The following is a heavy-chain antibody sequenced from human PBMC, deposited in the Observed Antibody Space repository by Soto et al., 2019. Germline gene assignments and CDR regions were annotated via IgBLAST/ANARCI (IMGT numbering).Heavy chain of an antibody. D-gene: IGHD3-16*01. V-gene: IGHV3-11*01. CDR3: GGAVNLNEVDP. Sequence: QVQLVESGGGVGKPGGSLRLSCAASGFTFRDYYMTWIRQAPGKGLEWVSYIHSSSSTTYYADSVKGRFTISRDNAKSSLELQINRLGAQDTAGEFLGGAVNLNEVDPWGQGTLVTVSS. CDR1: GFTFRDYY. CDR2: IHSSSSTT. J-gene: IGHJ5*02.